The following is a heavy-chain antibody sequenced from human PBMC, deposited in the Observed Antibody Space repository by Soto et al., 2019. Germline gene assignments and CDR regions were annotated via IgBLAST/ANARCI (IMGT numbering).Heavy chain of an antibody. J-gene: IGHJ4*02. CDR1: GFTFSNFG. Sequence: GGSLRLSCVGSGFTFSNFGIHWVRQSPGKGLEWLAVVSYDEVNKFYADSVRGRFTISRDNSKDTVYLQINSLRRDDTAMYFCAKVMTEYSGVAIDHWGQGFLVTVSS. D-gene: IGHD6-19*01. CDR2: VSYDEVNK. V-gene: IGHV3-30*18. CDR3: AKVMTEYSGVAIDH.